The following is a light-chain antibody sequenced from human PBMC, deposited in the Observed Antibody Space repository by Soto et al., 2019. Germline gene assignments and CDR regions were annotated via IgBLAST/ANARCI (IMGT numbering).Light chain of an antibody. CDR1: SSDIGGYKY. V-gene: IGLV2-14*01. CDR3: SSYITSSTLYV. Sequence: QSILTQPASVSGSPGQSITISCTGTSSDIGGYKYVSWYQQHPGKAPKLMIYEVNNRPSGVSNRFSGSKSGNTASLTISGLQAEDEADYYCSSYITSSTLYVFGTGTKVTVL. J-gene: IGLJ1*01. CDR2: EVN.